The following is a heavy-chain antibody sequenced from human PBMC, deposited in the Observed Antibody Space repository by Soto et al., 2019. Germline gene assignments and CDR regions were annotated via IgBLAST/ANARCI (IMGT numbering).Heavy chain of an antibody. Sequence: QVQLQESGPGLVKPSQTLSLTCTVSGGSISSGGYYWSWIRQHPGKGLEWIGYIYHSGTTYYNPSLKRRVTLSVDTSKNQFSLKLTSVSAADTGVYNSARVRGNQPLGVFDPWGQGTLVTVSS. CDR1: GGSISSGGYY. J-gene: IGHJ5*02. CDR2: IYHSGTT. CDR3: ARVRGNQPLGVFDP. V-gene: IGHV4-31*03. D-gene: IGHD2-2*01.